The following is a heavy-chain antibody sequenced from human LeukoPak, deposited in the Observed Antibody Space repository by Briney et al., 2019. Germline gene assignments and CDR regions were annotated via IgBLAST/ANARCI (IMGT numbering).Heavy chain of an antibody. J-gene: IGHJ4*02. V-gene: IGHV3-48*02. CDR2: ISSSSSTI. Sequence: GGSLRLSCAASGFTFSSYSMNWVRQAPGKGLEWVSYISSSSSTIYYADSVKGRFTISRDNAKNSLYLQMNSLRDEDTAVYYCARDWGYYGSGSTFDYWGQGTLVTVSS. CDR3: ARDWGYYGSGSTFDY. D-gene: IGHD3-10*01. CDR1: GFTFSSYS.